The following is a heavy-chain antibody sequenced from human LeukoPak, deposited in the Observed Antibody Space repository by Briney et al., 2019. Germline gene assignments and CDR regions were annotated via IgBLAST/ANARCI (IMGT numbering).Heavy chain of an antibody. CDR1: GYTFTKYY. V-gene: IGHV1-46*01. J-gene: IGHJ5*02. CDR3: ARGAPVRFDFWSGLTALFDP. CDR2: INPSGGST. Sequence: GASVKVSCKASGYTFTKYYVHWVRQAPGQGLEWMGIINPSGGSTTYAQKFQGRVTMTRDTSTSTVYMELSSLRSEDTAVYYCARGAPVRFDFWSGLTALFDPWGQGTLVTVSS. D-gene: IGHD3-3*01.